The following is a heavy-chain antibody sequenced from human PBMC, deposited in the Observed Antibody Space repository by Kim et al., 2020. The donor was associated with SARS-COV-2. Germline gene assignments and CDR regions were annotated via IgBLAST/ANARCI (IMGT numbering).Heavy chain of an antibody. D-gene: IGHD6-19*01. V-gene: IGHV1-3*01. CDR1: GYTFTSYA. J-gene: IGHJ5*02. CDR2: INAGNGNT. Sequence: ASVKVSCKASGYTFTSYAMHWVRQAPGQRLEWMGWINAGNGNTKYSQKFQGRVTITRDTSASTAYMELSSLRSEDTAVYYCARDLGIAVAAPVWFDPWGQGTLVTVSS. CDR3: ARDLGIAVAAPVWFDP.